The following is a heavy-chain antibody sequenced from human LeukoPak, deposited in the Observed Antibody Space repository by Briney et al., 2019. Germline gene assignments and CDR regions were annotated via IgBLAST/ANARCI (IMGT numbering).Heavy chain of an antibody. J-gene: IGHJ4*02. D-gene: IGHD3-22*01. CDR2: ISAYNGHT. Sequence: ASVKVSCKASGYTFTGYYMHWVRQAPGQGLEWMGWISAYNGHTKYPQKLQGRVTMTTDTSTSTAYMELRSLRSDDTAVYYCARGFPPRRYYDSSGYYSYYFDYWGQGTLVTVSS. CDR3: ARGFPPRRYYDSSGYYSYYFDY. CDR1: GYTFTGYY. V-gene: IGHV1-18*04.